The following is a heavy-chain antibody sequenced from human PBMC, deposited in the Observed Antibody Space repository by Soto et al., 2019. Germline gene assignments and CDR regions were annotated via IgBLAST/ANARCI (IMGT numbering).Heavy chain of an antibody. CDR1: GYTFTGYY. D-gene: IGHD4-17*01. J-gene: IGHJ3*02. V-gene: IGHV1-2*04. CDR2: INPNSGGT. CDR3: ARNLNDYGDYLAFDI. Sequence: ASVKVSCKASGYTFTGYYMHWVRQAPGQGLEWMGWINPNSGGTNYAQKFQGWVTMTRDTSISTAYMELSRLRSDDTAVYYCARNLNDYGDYLAFDIWGQGTMVTVSS.